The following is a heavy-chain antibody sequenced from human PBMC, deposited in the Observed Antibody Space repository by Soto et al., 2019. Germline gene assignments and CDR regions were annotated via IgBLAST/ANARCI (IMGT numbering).Heavy chain of an antibody. D-gene: IGHD3-3*01. CDR1: GGSISSYY. CDR2: IYTSGST. V-gene: IGHV4-4*07. J-gene: IGHJ6*02. CDR3: ARELIPKTYYDFWSGYYTHYGMDV. Sequence: SKTLSLTCTVSGGSISSYYWSWIRQPAGKGLEWIGRIYTSGSTNYNPSLKSRVTMSVDTSKNQFSLKLSSVTAADTAVYYCARELIPKTYYDFWSGYYTHYGMDVWGQGTTVTVSS.